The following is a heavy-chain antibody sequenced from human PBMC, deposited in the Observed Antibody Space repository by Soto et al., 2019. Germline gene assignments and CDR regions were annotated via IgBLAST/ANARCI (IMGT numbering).Heavy chain of an antibody. V-gene: IGHV4-34*01. Sequence: TSETLSLTCAVYGGSFSGYYWSWIRQPPGKGLEWIGEINHSGSTNYNPSLKSRVTISVDTSKNQFSLKLSSVTAADTAVYYCARGPPYDYSNYGYYYYYYMDVWGKGTTVTVSS. J-gene: IGHJ6*03. CDR3: ARGPPYDYSNYGYYYYYYMDV. CDR2: INHSGST. CDR1: GGSFSGYY. D-gene: IGHD4-4*01.